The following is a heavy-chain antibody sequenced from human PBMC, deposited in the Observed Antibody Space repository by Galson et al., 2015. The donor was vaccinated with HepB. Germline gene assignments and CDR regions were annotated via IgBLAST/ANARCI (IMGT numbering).Heavy chain of an antibody. Sequence: SLRLSCAASGFTFSSYAMSWVRQAPGKGLEWVSAISGSGGSTYYADSVKGRFTISRDNSKNTLYLQMNSLRAEDTAVYYCAKMRCSSTSCYRGRDYYYYYMDVWGKGTTVTVSS. CDR2: ISGSGGST. CDR3: AKMRCSSTSCYRGRDYYYYYMDV. V-gene: IGHV3-23*01. D-gene: IGHD2-2*02. J-gene: IGHJ6*03. CDR1: GFTFSSYA.